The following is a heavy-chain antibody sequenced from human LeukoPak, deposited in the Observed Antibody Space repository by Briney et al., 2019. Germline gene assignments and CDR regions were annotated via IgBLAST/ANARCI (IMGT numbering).Heavy chain of an antibody. Sequence: SQTLSLTCAVSGGSISSGGYSWIWIRQPPGKGLEWIGYIYHSGSTYYNPSLKSRVTISVDRSKNQFSLKLSSVTAADTAVYYCARGGRLTFFDYWGQGTLVTVSS. D-gene: IGHD3-16*01. CDR1: GGSISSGGYS. V-gene: IGHV4-30-2*01. J-gene: IGHJ4*02. CDR3: ARGGRLTFFDY. CDR2: IYHSGST.